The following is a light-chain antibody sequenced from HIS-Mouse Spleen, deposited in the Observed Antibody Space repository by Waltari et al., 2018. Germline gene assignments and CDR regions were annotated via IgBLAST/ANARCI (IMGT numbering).Light chain of an antibody. CDR3: YSTDSSGNHRV. J-gene: IGLJ2*01. CDR2: EDS. CDR1: ALPKKY. Sequence: SYELTQPPSVSVSPGQTARITCSGDALPKKYAYWYQQKSGQAPVLVIYEDSKRPSGIPERFSGSRSVTMATLTISGAQVDDEADYYCYSTDSSGNHRVFGGGTKLTVL. V-gene: IGLV3-10*01.